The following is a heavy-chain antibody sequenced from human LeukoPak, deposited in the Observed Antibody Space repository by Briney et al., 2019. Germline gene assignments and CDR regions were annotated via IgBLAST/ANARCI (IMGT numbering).Heavy chain of an antibody. J-gene: IGHJ6*02. CDR2: ISGSGGST. CDR1: GFTFSSYA. CDR3: AKDPNYVYYYGMDV. D-gene: IGHD1-7*01. Sequence: PGGSLRLSCAASGFTFSSYAMSWVRQAPGKGLEWVSAISGSGGSTYYADSVEGRFTISRDNSKNTLYLQMNSLRAEDTAVYYCAKDPNYVYYYGMDVWGQGTTVTVSS. V-gene: IGHV3-23*01.